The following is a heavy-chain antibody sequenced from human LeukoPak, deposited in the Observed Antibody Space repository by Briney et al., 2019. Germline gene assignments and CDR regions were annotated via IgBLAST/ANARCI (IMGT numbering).Heavy chain of an antibody. Sequence: ASVKASCKASGYTFTGFYIYWVRQAPGQGLEWMGWINPNSGGTNYAQKFQGWVTMTRDTSISTAYMELSRLKSDATAVYYCARADLYITTVGTGLDYWGQGTLVTVSS. CDR3: ARADLYITTVGTGLDY. CDR1: GYTFTGFY. CDR2: INPNSGGT. D-gene: IGHD6-13*01. V-gene: IGHV1-2*04. J-gene: IGHJ4*02.